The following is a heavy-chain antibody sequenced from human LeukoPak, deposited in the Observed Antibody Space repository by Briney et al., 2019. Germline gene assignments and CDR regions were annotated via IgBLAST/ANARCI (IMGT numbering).Heavy chain of an antibody. CDR1: GGSFSGYY. Sequence: SETLSLTCAVYGGSFSGYYWSWIRQPPGKGLEWIGEINHSGSTNYNPSLKSRVTISVDTSKNQFSLKLSSVTAADTAVYYCARSRWRYDYGGESLVGFDYWGQGTLVTVSS. V-gene: IGHV4-34*01. CDR2: INHSGST. CDR3: ARSRWRYDYGGESLVGFDY. D-gene: IGHD4-23*01. J-gene: IGHJ4*02.